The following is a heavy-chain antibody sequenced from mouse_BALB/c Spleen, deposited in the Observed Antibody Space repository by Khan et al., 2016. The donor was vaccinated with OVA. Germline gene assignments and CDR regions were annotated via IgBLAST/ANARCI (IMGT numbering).Heavy chain of an antibody. CDR1: GFSLTSYG. CDR3: AKKITTVDYYALDY. Sequence: QVQLKQSGPGLVQPSQSLSITCTVSGFSLTSYGVHWVRQSPGKGLEWLGVIWRGGSTDYNAAFMSRLSITKDNSKSQVFFKMNSLQADDTAISYCAKKITTVDYYALDYWGQGTSVTVSS. J-gene: IGHJ4*01. CDR2: IWRGGST. D-gene: IGHD1-1*01. V-gene: IGHV2-5*01.